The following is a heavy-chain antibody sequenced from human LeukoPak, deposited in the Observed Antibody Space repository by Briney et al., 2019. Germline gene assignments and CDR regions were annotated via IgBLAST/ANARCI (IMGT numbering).Heavy chain of an antibody. CDR2: IKQDGSEK. D-gene: IGHD1-26*01. J-gene: IGHJ4*02. V-gene: IGHV3-7*01. Sequence: TSETLSLTCAIYDGSFSDYKWSWVRQAPGKGLEWVANIKQDGSEKYYVDSVKGRFTISRDNAKNSLYLQMNSLRAEDTAVYYCARGFIVGANYWGQGTLVTVSS. CDR3: ARGFIVGANY. CDR1: DGSFSDYK.